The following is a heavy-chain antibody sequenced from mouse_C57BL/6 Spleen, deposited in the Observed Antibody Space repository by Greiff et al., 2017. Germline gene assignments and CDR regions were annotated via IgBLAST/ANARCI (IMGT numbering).Heavy chain of an antibody. CDR3: TTARGTYFDV. CDR2: IDPENGDT. V-gene: IGHV14-4*01. D-gene: IGHD4-1*01. J-gene: IGHJ1*03. Sequence: EVQLQQSGAELVRPGASVKLSCTASGFNIKDDYMHWVKQRPEQGLEWIGWIDPENGDTEYASKFQGKATITADTSSNTAYLQLSSLTSEDTAVYYCTTARGTYFDVWGTGTTVTVSS. CDR1: GFNIKDDY.